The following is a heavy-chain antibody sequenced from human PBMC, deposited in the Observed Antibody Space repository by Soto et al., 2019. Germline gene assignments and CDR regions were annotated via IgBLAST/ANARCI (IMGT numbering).Heavy chain of an antibody. D-gene: IGHD2-15*01. J-gene: IGHJ5*02. V-gene: IGHV4-31*03. CDR1: GGSISSGGYY. CDR2: IYYSGST. Sequence: QVQLQESGPGLVKPSQTLSLTCTVSGGSISSGGYYWSWIRQHLGKGLEWIGYIYYSGSTYYNPSLKSRVTISLDTSKNQFSLKLSSVTAADTAVYYCAVKVVAASWFDPWGQGTLVTVSS. CDR3: AVKVVAASWFDP.